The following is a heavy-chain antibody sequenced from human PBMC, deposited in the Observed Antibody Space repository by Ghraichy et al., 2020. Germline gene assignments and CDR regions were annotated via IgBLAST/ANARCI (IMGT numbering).Heavy chain of an antibody. V-gene: IGHV3-48*03. CDR3: ARDRGPSYYYSGLDV. CDR1: GFSFRNYE. J-gene: IGHJ6*02. D-gene: IGHD3-10*01. CDR2: ISNIVSTV. Sequence: GGSLRLSCAASGFSFRNYEMNWVRQAPGKGLEWVAYISNIVSTVYYAGSVEGRFTISRDNAKDSLYLQMNSLRAEDTAVYYCARDRGPSYYYSGLDVWGQGTTVTVSS.